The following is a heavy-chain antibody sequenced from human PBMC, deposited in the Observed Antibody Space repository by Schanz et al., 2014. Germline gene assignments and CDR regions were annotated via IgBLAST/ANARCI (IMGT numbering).Heavy chain of an antibody. CDR3: AKVAPAATYLDF. CDR2: ISDSGDST. J-gene: IGHJ4*02. D-gene: IGHD2-2*01. Sequence: QVQLVESGGGVVQPGRSLRLSCAASGFTFSDYYMTWIRQAPGKGLEWVSDISDSGDSTHYADSVKGRFTISRDNAKNSLFLQMNSLSAEDTAVYYCAKVAPAATYLDFWGQGTLITVSS. CDR1: GFTFSDYY. V-gene: IGHV3-11*01.